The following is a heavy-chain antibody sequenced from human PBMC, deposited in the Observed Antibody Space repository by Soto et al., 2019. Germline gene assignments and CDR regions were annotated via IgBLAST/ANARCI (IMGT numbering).Heavy chain of an antibody. CDR1: GYTFTNFA. CDR3: ARGGAARHLDS. Sequence: ASVKVSCKTSGYTFTNFALSWVRQAPGQGLEWIGFVSANNGFTHFAQKFQGRVSVKTDTSTNTVYLDLRSLSSDDTAVYYCARGGAARHLDSRGQGTPVTVSS. V-gene: IGHV1-18*01. J-gene: IGHJ5*01. CDR2: VSANNGFT. D-gene: IGHD6-6*01.